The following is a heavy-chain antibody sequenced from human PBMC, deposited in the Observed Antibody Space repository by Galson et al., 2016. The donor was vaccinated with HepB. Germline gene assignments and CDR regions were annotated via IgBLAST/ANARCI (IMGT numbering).Heavy chain of an antibody. J-gene: IGHJ4*02. CDR1: GWSFSGYY. Sequence: SETLSLTCAVSGWSFSGYYWTWIRQPPGKGLEWIGEINDSGSTNYNPSLTRRVTISIDTTNKQFSLKLRSVTAADTAVYYCAGCRYGRDFYFDFWGQGTLVTVPS. D-gene: IGHD2-21*02. V-gene: IGHV4-34*01. CDR2: INDSGST. CDR3: AGCRYGRDFYFDF.